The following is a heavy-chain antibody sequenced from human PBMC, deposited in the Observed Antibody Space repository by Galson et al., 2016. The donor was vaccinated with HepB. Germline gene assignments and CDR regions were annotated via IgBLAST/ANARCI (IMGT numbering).Heavy chain of an antibody. CDR3: AKDQIPGAPDFFDF. CDR2: MSPGGSIK. CDR1: GFTFSDYY. V-gene: IGHV3-30*18. Sequence: SLRLSCAASGFTFSDYYMSWIRQAPGKGLEWVAVMSPGGSIKLYTDSVKGRFTISRDNSRNTLYLQMNSLRPEDTAVYYCAKDQIPGAPDFFDFWGQGTLVTVSS. D-gene: IGHD2-21*01. J-gene: IGHJ4*02.